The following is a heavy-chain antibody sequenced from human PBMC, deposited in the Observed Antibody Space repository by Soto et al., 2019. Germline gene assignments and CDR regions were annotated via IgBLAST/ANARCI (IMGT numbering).Heavy chain of an antibody. J-gene: IGHJ5*02. V-gene: IGHV1-18*01. D-gene: IGHD3-10*01. CDR1: GYTFTSYG. Sequence: HVQLLQSGAEVKKPGASVKVSCKASGYTFTSYGISWVRQAPGQGRELMGLISAYNGNTKYAPKLQGRVTMTTDTSTSTAYMELRSLRSDDTDGYYCTRAGSMAMVRGVIGWVDPWGHVTLVAVSS. CDR3: TRAGSMAMVRGVIGWVDP. CDR2: ISAYNGNT.